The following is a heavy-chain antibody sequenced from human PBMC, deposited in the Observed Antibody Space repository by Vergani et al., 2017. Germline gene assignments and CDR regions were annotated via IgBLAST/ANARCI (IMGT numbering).Heavy chain of an antibody. CDR3: ARGVHRLGIFSSHWYFDL. V-gene: IGHV1-69*12. D-gene: IGHD7-27*01. J-gene: IGHJ2*01. CDR2: IIPIFGTA. CDR1: GGTFSSYA. Sequence: QVQLVQSGAEVKKPGSSVKVSCKASGGTFSSYAISWVRQAPGQGLEWMGGIIPIFGTANYAQKFQGRVTITADESTSTAYMELSSLRSEDTAVYYCARGVHRLGIFSSHWYFDLWGRGTLVTVSS.